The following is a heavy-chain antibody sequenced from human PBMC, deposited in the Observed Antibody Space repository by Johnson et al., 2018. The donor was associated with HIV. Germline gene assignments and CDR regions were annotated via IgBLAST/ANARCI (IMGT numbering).Heavy chain of an antibody. CDR3: AKDCVGVWWSRAFDI. J-gene: IGHJ3*02. D-gene: IGHD2-21*01. CDR2: IYSGGTT. Sequence: EVQLVESGGGLIQPGGSLILSCAVSGFTVSSNYMSWVRQGPGKGLEWVSVIYSGGTTNYADSVKGRFTISRDNSKNTLYLQMNSLRAEDTAVYYCAKDCVGVWWSRAFDIWGQATMVTVSS. CDR1: GFTVSSNY. V-gene: IGHV3-53*01.